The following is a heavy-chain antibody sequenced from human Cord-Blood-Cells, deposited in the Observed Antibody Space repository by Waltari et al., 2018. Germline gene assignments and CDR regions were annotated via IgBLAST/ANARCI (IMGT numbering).Heavy chain of an antibody. J-gene: IGHJ3*02. Sequence: EVQLVQSGAEVKQPGESLKISCKGSGYSFTSYWIGWVRQLPGKGLEWMGIIYPGDSDTRYSPSFQGQVTISADKSISTAYLQWSSLKASDTAMYYCARLMVVVVVAADAFDIWGQGTMVTVSS. D-gene: IGHD2-15*01. V-gene: IGHV5-51*01. CDR2: IYPGDSDT. CDR1: GYSFTSYW. CDR3: ARLMVVVVVAADAFDI.